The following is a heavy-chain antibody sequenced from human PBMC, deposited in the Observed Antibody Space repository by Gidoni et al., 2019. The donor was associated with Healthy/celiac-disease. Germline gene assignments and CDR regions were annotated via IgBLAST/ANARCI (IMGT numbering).Heavy chain of an antibody. V-gene: IGHV4-34*01. J-gene: IGHJ6*03. D-gene: IGHD1-1*01. Sequence: QVQLQQWGAGLLKPSETLSLTCAVYGGSFSGYYWSWIRQPPGKGLEWIGEINHSGSTNYHPSLKSRVTISVDTSKNQFSLKLSSVTAADTAVYYCARVPAYYYYYMDVWGKGTTVTVSS. CDR2: INHSGST. CDR1: GGSFSGYY. CDR3: ARVPAYYYYYMDV.